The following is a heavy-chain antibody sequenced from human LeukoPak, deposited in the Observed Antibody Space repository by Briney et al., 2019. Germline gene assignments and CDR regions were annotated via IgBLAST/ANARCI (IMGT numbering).Heavy chain of an antibody. Sequence: GASVKVSCKASGYTFTGYYMHWVRQAPGQGLEWMGWVSAYNGNTNYAQKLQGRVTMTTDTSTSTAYMELRSLRSDDTAVYYCARWRSGYYGGYYYYYMDVWGKGTTVTVSS. J-gene: IGHJ6*03. CDR1: GYTFTGYY. V-gene: IGHV1-18*04. D-gene: IGHD3-3*01. CDR2: VSAYNGNT. CDR3: ARWRSGYYGGYYYYYMDV.